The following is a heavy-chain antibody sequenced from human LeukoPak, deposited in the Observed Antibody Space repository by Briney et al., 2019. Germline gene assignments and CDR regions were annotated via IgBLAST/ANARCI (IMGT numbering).Heavy chain of an antibody. CDR2: ISYDGSNK. V-gene: IGHV3-30*18. D-gene: IGHD6-13*01. J-gene: IGHJ4*02. CDR1: GFTFSSYG. CDR3: AKFPSAAGXGNFDY. Sequence: GGSLRLSCAASGFTFSSYGMHWVRQAPGKGLEWVAVISYDGSNKYYADSVKGRFTISRDNSKNTLYLQMNSLRAEDTAVYYCAKFPSAAGXGNFDYWGQGXXXXXSS.